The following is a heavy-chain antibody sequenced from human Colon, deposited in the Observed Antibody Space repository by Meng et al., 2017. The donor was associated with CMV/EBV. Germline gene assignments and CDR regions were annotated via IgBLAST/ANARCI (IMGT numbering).Heavy chain of an antibody. Sequence: SLKISCAAAGFTFDDHAMHWVRQVPGKGAEWGAGITWTSETIAYGDSVKGRFTVSRDNARDTLYLQMNSLTVEDTAVYFCARGDTAVVTHQYGMDVWGQGTMVTVSS. CDR1: GFTFDDHA. J-gene: IGHJ6*02. D-gene: IGHD5-18*01. V-gene: IGHV3-9*01. CDR2: ITWTSETI. CDR3: ARGDTAVVTHQYGMDV.